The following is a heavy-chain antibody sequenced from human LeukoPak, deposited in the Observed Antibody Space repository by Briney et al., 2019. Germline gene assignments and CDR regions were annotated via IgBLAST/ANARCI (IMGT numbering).Heavy chain of an antibody. D-gene: IGHD3-22*01. J-gene: IGHJ4*02. CDR1: GGSISSGDYY. CDR2: IYYSGST. CDR3: ARVAYYYDSSPLDY. V-gene: IGHV4-30-4*01. Sequence: SETLSLTCTVSGGSISSGDYYWSWIRQPPGKGLEWIGYIYYSGSTYYNPSLKSRVTISVDTSKSQFSLKLSSVTAADTAVYYCARVAYYYDSSPLDYWGQGTLVTVSS.